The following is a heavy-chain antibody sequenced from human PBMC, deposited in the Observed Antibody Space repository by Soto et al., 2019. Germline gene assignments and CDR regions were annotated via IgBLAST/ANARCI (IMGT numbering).Heavy chain of an antibody. CDR3: ARCITMVRGSSYHPDY. D-gene: IGHD3-10*01. J-gene: IGHJ4*02. CDR2: MYYSGST. V-gene: IGHV4-31*03. CDR1: GASISSGGYY. Sequence: SETLSLTCSVSGASISSGGYYWSWIRQHPGKGLEWIGYMYYSGSTYYNASLKSRVTMSVDASKKQFSLELRSVTAADTAVYYCARCITMVRGSSYHPDYWGQGTLVTVSS.